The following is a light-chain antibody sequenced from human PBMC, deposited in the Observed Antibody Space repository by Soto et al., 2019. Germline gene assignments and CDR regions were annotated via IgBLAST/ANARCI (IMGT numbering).Light chain of an antibody. J-gene: IGKJ1*01. Sequence: EFVLTQSPGTLSLSPGERATLSCRASQSLANSFIAWYQQKPGQAPRLLIYDTSSRASGIPDRFSGSGSGTDFTLTISRLEPEDSAVYYCEQYGSSPRTFGQGTKVDIK. CDR2: DTS. V-gene: IGKV3-20*01. CDR3: EQYGSSPRT. CDR1: QSLANSF.